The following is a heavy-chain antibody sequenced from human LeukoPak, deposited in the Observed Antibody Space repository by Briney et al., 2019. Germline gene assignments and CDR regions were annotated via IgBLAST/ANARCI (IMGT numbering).Heavy chain of an antibody. CDR2: IYHSGST. CDR1: GGSIGSGGYS. CDR3: ARSPGGYSYGYGPSYYYGMDV. D-gene: IGHD5-18*01. V-gene: IGHV4-30-2*01. J-gene: IGHJ6*02. Sequence: SETLSLTCAVSGGSIGSGGYSWSWIRQPPGKGLEWIGYIYHSGSTYYNPSLKSRVTISVDRSKNQFSLKLSSVTAADTAVYYCARSPGGYSYGYGPSYYYGMDVWGQGTTVTVSS.